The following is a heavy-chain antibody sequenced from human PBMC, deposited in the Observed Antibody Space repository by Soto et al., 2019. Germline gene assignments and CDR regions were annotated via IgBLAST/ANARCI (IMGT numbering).Heavy chain of an antibody. CDR2: IIPIFGTA. D-gene: IGHD5-18*01. Sequence: ASVQVSCKASGGSFSSYAISWVRQAPGQGLEWMGGIIPIFGTANYAQKFQGRVTITADESTSTAYMELSSVRSEDTAVYYCARVCLEAGYAYYYYYYDMDVWGQGTPVTVSS. V-gene: IGHV1-69*13. CDR1: GGSFSSYA. J-gene: IGHJ6*02. CDR3: ARVCLEAGYAYYYYYYDMDV.